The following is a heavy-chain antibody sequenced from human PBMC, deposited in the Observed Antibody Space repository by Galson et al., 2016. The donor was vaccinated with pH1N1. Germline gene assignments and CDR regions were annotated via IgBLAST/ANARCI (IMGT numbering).Heavy chain of an antibody. CDR2: IHYSGAT. Sequence: ETLSLTCSVSGAYITSSYWSWIRWPPGERLEWIAYIHYSGATHYNPSLRSRVAMSMDAPKNQFSLKLSSVTAADTAVYYCARGFFDSSGNSNPFDPWGRGTLVTVSS. CDR1: GAYITSSY. CDR3: ARGFFDSSGNSNPFDP. V-gene: IGHV4-59*01. J-gene: IGHJ5*02. D-gene: IGHD1-26*01.